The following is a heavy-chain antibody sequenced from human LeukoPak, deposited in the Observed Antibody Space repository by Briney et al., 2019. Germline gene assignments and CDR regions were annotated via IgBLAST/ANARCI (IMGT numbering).Heavy chain of an antibody. J-gene: IGHJ6*02. CDR1: GFTFNDYW. CDR3: ARGLRGNYGMDV. D-gene: IGHD4-17*01. Sequence: GGSLRLSCVASGFTFNDYWMHWVRQAPGKGLVWVSRIKYDGSSTNSADSVKGRFTISRDDAKNTLYLQMNSLRVEDTAVYYCARGLRGNYGMDVWGQGTTVTVSS. V-gene: IGHV3-74*01. CDR2: IKYDGSST.